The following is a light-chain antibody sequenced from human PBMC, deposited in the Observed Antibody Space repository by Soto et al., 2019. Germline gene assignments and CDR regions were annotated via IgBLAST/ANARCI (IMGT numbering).Light chain of an antibody. CDR2: EGT. CDR1: TSDVGSYNL. Sequence: QSALTQPASVSGFPGQSITISCTGTTSDVGSYNLVSWYQQHPGKAPKLMIYEGTKRPSGVSNRFSGSKSGNTASLTISGLQTEDEADYYCCSYAGSGSWVFGGGTKLTVL. J-gene: IGLJ3*02. V-gene: IGLV2-23*01. CDR3: CSYAGSGSWV.